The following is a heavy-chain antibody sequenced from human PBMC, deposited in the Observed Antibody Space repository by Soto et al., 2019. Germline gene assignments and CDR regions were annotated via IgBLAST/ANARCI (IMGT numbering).Heavy chain of an antibody. CDR3: AQEGITMIEVVSTLDY. CDR2: ISYDGSNK. CDR1: GFTFSSYG. J-gene: IGHJ4*01. D-gene: IGHD3-22*01. V-gene: IGHV3-30*18. Sequence: GGSLRLSCAASGFTFSSYGMHWVRQAPGKGLEWVAVISYDGSNKYYADSVKGRFTISRDNSKNTLYLQMNSLRAEDTAVYYCAQEGITMIEVVSTLDYWGHGTLLTAPS.